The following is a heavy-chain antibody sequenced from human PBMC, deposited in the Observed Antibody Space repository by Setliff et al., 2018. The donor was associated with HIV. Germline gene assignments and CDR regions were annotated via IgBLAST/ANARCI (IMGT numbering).Heavy chain of an antibody. Sequence: ASVKVSCKASGGTFSSHAISWVRQAPGQGLEWMGWINPNSGGTNYEQKFQGRVTMTRDTSISTAYMELRRLSSDDTAVYYCARADVLLCDYWGQGTLVTVSS. CDR1: GGTFSSHA. CDR3: ARADVLLCDY. V-gene: IGHV1-2*02. J-gene: IGHJ4*02. CDR2: INPNSGGT. D-gene: IGHD3-16*01.